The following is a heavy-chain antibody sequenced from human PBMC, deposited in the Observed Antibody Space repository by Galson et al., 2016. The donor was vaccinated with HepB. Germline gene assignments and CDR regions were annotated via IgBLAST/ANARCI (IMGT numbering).Heavy chain of an antibody. CDR1: GFTFTNYW. D-gene: IGHD2-21*01. Sequence: SLRLSCAASGFTFTNYWMSWVRQAPGKGLEWVAQINQDANEKYYVDSVKGRFTISRDNAKNSLYLQMNSLRAEETAVYYCARDATRGGDFDYWAQGTLVIVSS. J-gene: IGHJ4*02. V-gene: IGHV3-7*01. CDR3: ARDATRGGDFDY. CDR2: INQDANEK.